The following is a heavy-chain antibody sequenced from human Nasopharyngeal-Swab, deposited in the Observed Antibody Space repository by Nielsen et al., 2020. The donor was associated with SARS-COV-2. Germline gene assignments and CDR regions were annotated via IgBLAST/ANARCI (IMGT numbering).Heavy chain of an antibody. CDR3: AKYAGSWYYYYYTDV. Sequence: GESLEISCAGSGFIFSSYAMSWVRQAPGKELEWVSAISGSGGSTYYADSVKGRFTISRDNSKNTLYLQMNSLRAEDTAVYYCAKYAGSWYYYYYTDVWGKGTTVTVSS. CDR1: GFIFSSYA. CDR2: ISGSGGST. V-gene: IGHV3-23*01. D-gene: IGHD6-13*01. J-gene: IGHJ6*03.